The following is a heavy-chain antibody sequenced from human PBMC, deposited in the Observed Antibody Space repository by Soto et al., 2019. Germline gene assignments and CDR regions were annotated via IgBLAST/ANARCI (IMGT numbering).Heavy chain of an antibody. V-gene: IGHV4-31*03. Sequence: PSETLSLTCTVSGGSISSGGYYWSWIRQHPGKGLEWIGYIYYSGSTYYNPSLESRVTISVDTSKNQFSLKLSSVTAADTAVYYCARGDEQLINFDYWGQGTLVTVSS. CDR3: ARGDEQLINFDY. D-gene: IGHD6-6*01. CDR1: GGSISSGGYY. CDR2: IYYSGST. J-gene: IGHJ4*02.